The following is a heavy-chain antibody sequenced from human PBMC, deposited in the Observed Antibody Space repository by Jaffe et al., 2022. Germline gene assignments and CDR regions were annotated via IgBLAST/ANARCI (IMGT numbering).Heavy chain of an antibody. D-gene: IGHD6-19*01. CDR1: GFSLSTSGMC. V-gene: IGHV2-70*01. CDR3: ARIRSRSSGWRSYDVEAFDI. Sequence: QVTLRESGPALVKPTQTLTLTCTFSGFSLSTSGMCVSWIRQPPGKALEWLALIDWDDDKYYSTSLKTRLTISKDTSKNQVVLTMTNMDPVDTATYYCARIRSRSSGWRSYDVEAFDIWGQGTMVTVSS. CDR2: IDWDDDK. J-gene: IGHJ3*02.